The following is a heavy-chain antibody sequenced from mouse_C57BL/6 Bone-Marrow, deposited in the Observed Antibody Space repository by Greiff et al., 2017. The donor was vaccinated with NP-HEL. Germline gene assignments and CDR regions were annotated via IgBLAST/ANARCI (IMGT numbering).Heavy chain of an antibody. CDR2: IDPSDSYT. CDR3: AELRRFAY. J-gene: IGHJ3*01. CDR1: GYTFTSYW. V-gene: IGHV1-50*01. D-gene: IGHD2-4*01. Sequence: QVQLQQPGAELVKPGASVKLSCKASGYTFTSYWMQWVKQRPGQGLEWIGEIDPSDSYTNYNQKFKGKATLTVDTSSSTAYMQLSSLTSEDSAVYYCAELRRFAYWGQGTLVTVSA.